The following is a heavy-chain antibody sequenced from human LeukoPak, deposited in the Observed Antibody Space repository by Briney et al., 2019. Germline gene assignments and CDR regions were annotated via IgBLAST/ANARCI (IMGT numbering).Heavy chain of an antibody. CDR1: GYAFNSFA. CDR2: ISNSDGSS. Sequence: GGTLRLSCAASGYAFNSFAMNWVRQAPGKRLEWVSSISNSDGSSHYADFVKGRFTISRDNSKNTLHLQMNSLRAEDTAVYYCAKSLGVGGYTRYKGFDQWGQGTLVTVSS. CDR3: AKSLGVGGYTRYKGFDQ. V-gene: IGHV3-23*01. D-gene: IGHD3-16*02. J-gene: IGHJ4*02.